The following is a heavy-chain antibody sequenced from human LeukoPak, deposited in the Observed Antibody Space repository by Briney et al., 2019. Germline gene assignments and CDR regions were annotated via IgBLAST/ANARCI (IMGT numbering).Heavy chain of an antibody. CDR1: GGSFSRYA. CDR2: IIPLFGTA. V-gene: IGHV1-69*13. Sequence: SVKVSCKASGGSFSRYAINWVRQAPGQGLEWMGGIIPLFGTANYAQKFQGRVTITAVESMSTAYMELSSLRSEDTAVYYCARGWLAETTVVTPYNYWGQGTLVTVSS. J-gene: IGHJ4*02. CDR3: ARGWLAETTVVTPYNY. D-gene: IGHD4-23*01.